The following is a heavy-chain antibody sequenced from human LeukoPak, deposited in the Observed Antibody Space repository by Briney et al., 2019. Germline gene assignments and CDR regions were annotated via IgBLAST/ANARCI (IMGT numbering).Heavy chain of an antibody. D-gene: IGHD5-24*01. CDR3: AKDDRWLQFCC. Sequence: GGSLRLSCAASGFTFSDYYMSWIRQAPGKGLEWVSGIIPSGHTTYYADSVRGRFTISRDNPRNTVYLQMNSLRAEDTAVYYCAKDDRWLQFCCWGQGTLVTVSA. J-gene: IGHJ4*02. V-gene: IGHV3-23*01. CDR1: GFTFSDYY. CDR2: IIPSGHTT.